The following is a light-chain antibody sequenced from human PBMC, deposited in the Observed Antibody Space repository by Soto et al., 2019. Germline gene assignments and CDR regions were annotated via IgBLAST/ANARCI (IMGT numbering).Light chain of an antibody. CDR2: AAS. CDR1: QSISNY. J-gene: IGKJ1*01. CDR3: QQSYSTPWT. V-gene: IGKV1-39*01. Sequence: IQMTQSPSSLSASVGDRVTITCRTGQSISNYLNWYQQKPGKAPKLLIYAASTLQSGVPSRFTGSGSWTDFSLTITSLQPEDFATYFCQQSYSTPWTFGPGTKVEIK.